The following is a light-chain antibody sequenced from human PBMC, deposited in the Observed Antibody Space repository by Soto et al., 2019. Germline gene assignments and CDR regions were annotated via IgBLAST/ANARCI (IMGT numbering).Light chain of an antibody. Sequence: DVVLTQSPLSLSVTPGKPASVSCRSSQSLLHIAGQTHLFWYLQKPGQSPQLLIYEVSNRFSGVPDRFSGSGSGTDFTLTISRVEAEDVGLYYCFQSTHLPPTFGQGTRLEIK. CDR2: EVS. CDR3: FQSTHLPPT. CDR1: QSLLHIAGQTH. J-gene: IGKJ5*01. V-gene: IGKV2D-29*02.